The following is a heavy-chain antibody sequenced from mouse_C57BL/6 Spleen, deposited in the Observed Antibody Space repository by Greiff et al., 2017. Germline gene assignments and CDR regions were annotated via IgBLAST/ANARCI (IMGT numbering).Heavy chain of an antibody. Sequence: EVQVVESGGGLVKPGGSLKLSCAASGFTFSSYAMSWVRQTPEKRLEWVATISDGGSYTYYPDNVKGRFTISRDNAKNNLYLQMSHLKSEDTAMYYCARDAPLTGKRGPLDYWGQGTTLTVSS. CDR2: ISDGGSYT. J-gene: IGHJ2*01. CDR1: GFTFSSYA. D-gene: IGHD4-1*01. CDR3: ARDAPLTGKRGPLDY. V-gene: IGHV5-4*01.